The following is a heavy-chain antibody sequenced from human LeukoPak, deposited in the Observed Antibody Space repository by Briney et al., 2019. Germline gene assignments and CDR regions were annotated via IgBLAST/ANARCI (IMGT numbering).Heavy chain of an antibody. CDR3: ARLAYCSSTSCLGRLDY. CDR2: INHSGST. V-gene: IGHV4-34*01. D-gene: IGHD2-2*01. Sequence: SETLSLTCAVYGGSFSGYYWSWIRQPPGKGLEWIGEINHSGSTNYNPSLKSRVTISVDTSKNQFSLKLSSVTAADTAVYYCARLAYCSSTSCLGRLDYWGQGTLVTVSS. CDR1: GGSFSGYY. J-gene: IGHJ4*02.